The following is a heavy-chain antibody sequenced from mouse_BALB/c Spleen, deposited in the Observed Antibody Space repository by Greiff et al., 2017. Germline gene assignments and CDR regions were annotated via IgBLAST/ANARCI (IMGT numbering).Heavy chain of an antibody. V-gene: IGHV2-4-1*01. J-gene: IGHJ4*01. Sequence: QVQLKESGPGLVQPSQSLSITCTVSGFSLTSYGVHWVRQSPGKGLEWLGVIWSGGSTDYNAAFISRLSISKDNSKSQVFLKLNSLQTDDTATYYCAKLIYDGYPYAMDYWGQGTSVTVSS. CDR2: IWSGGST. CDR3: AKLIYDGYPYAMDY. D-gene: IGHD2-3*01. CDR1: GFSLTSYG.